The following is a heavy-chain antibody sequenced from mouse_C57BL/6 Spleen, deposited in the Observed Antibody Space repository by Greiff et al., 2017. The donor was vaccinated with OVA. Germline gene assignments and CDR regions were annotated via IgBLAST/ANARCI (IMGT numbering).Heavy chain of an antibody. J-gene: IGHJ2*01. CDR2: FYPGSGSI. CDR3: ARHGPNYYYGSSFDY. D-gene: IGHD1-1*01. V-gene: IGHV1-62-2*01. CDR1: GYTFTEYT. Sequence: QVHVKQSGAELVKPGASVKLSCKASGYTFTEYTIHWVKQRSGQGLEWIGWFYPGSGSIKYNEKFKDKATLTADKSSSTVYMELSRLTSEDSAVYFCARHGPNYYYGSSFDYWGQGTTLTVSS.